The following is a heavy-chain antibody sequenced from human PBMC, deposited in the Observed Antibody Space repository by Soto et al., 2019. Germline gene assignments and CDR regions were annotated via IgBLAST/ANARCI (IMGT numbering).Heavy chain of an antibody. CDR3: ARSSGGNFGIIIEGTNWFAP. V-gene: IGHV1-46*01. Sequence: AXSVKVSFRAPRDTFTSYYINWVRQAPGQGLEWMGVINPHGGSTAYAQKFKGRVTLTRDTSASTVYMEVSSLTSEDTAMYYCARSSGGNFGIIIEGTNWFAPWGQGTLVTVSS. J-gene: IGHJ5*02. CDR2: INPHGGST. CDR1: RDTFTSYY. D-gene: IGHD1-26*01.